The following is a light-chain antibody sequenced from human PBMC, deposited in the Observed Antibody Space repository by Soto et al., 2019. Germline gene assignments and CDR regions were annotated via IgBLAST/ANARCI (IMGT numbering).Light chain of an antibody. V-gene: IGKV3-20*01. CDR2: AVS. CDR3: QQYGSPRHT. CDR1: QSLYNSF. J-gene: IGKJ2*01. Sequence: EIVLTQSPGTLSLSPGERATLSCRASQSLYNSFLAWYQQKPGQTPRLLINAVSNRATGVPDRFSGSGSGTDFTLTISSLEPEDFAVYYCQQYGSPRHTFGQGTKVEI.